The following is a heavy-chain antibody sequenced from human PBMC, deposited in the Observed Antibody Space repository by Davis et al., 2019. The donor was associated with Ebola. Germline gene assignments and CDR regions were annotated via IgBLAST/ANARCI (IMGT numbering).Heavy chain of an antibody. CDR3: AKVAAAGISFDY. J-gene: IGHJ4*02. CDR1: GFTFSSYS. V-gene: IGHV3-23*01. D-gene: IGHD6-13*01. Sequence: GESLKIPCAASGFTFSSYSMNWVRQAPGKGLEWVSAISGSGGSTYYADSVKGRFTISRDNSKNTLYLQMNSLRAEDTAVYYCAKVAAAGISFDYWGQGTLVTVSS. CDR2: ISGSGGST.